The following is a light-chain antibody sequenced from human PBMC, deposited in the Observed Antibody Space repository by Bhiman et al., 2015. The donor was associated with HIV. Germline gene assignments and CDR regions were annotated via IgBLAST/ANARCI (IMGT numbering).Light chain of an antibody. J-gene: IGLJ1*01. CDR3: SSYTSSNTYV. CDR1: SSDVGGYNY. V-gene: IGLV2-14*03. CDR2: DVS. Sequence: QPASVSGSPGQSITISCTGTSSDVGGYNYVSWYQQHPGKAPKLLIYDVSNRPSGVSNRFSGSKSGNTASLTISGLQAEDEADYYCSSYTSSNTYVFGTGTKVTVL.